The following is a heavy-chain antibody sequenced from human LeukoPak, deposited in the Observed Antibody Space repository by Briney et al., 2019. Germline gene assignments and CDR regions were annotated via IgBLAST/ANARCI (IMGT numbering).Heavy chain of an antibody. D-gene: IGHD3-10*01. Sequence: PSETLSLTCTVSGGSISSSSYYWSWIRQPPGKGLEWIGYIYYSGSTNYNPSLKSRVTISVDTSKNQFSLKLSSVTAADTAVYYCARGTYYYGSGSYYGFDYWGQGTLVTVSS. CDR3: ARGTYYYGSGSYYGFDY. CDR1: GGSISSSSYY. CDR2: IYYSGST. J-gene: IGHJ4*02. V-gene: IGHV4-61*01.